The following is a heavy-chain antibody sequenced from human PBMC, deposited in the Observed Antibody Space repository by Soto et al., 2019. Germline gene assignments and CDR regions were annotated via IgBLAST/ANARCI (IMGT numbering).Heavy chain of an antibody. CDR2: IDPRDSQS. D-gene: IGHD3-10*01. CDR1: GYSFTDYW. V-gene: IGHV5-10-1*01. Sequence: LGESLKISCQASGYSFTDYWITWARQMPGKGLEWMGRIDPRDSQSNYSPSFQGHVTISADKSSSTAYLQWNSLKASDTAMYYCARTGYGNWLDPWGQGTLVTVSS. J-gene: IGHJ5*02. CDR3: ARTGYGNWLDP.